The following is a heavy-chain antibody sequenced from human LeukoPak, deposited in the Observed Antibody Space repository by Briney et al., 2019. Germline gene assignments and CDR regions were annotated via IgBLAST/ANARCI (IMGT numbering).Heavy chain of an antibody. CDR1: KFTFSTFA. CDR2: INSDGSST. V-gene: IGHV3-74*01. J-gene: IGHJ4*02. Sequence: GRSLRLSCAASKFTFSTFAMHWVRQAPGKGLVWVSRINSDGSSTSYADSVKGRFTISRDNAKNTLYLQMNSLRAEDTAVYYCACPRSQYYFDYWGQGTLVTVSS. CDR3: ACPRSQYYFDY.